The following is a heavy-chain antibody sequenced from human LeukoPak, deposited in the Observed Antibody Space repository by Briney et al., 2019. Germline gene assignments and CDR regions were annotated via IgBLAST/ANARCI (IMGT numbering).Heavy chain of an antibody. J-gene: IGHJ1*01. CDR2: IIPIFGTA. D-gene: IGHD4-17*01. V-gene: IGHV1-69*05. Sequence: SVKVSCKASGGTFSSYAISWVRQAPGLGLEWMGRIIPIFGTANYAQKFQGRVTITTDESTSTAYMELSSLRSEDTAVYYCATKTTVTTSRAEYFQHWGQGTLVTVSS. CDR1: GGTFSSYA. CDR3: ATKTTVTTSRAEYFQH.